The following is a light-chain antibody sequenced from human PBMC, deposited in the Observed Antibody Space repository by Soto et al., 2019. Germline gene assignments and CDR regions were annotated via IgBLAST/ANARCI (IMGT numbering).Light chain of an antibody. V-gene: IGKV1-39*01. Sequence: DIQMTPSPSSLSASVLDIVTITFRASQSISIYLNWYQQTPGKAPNLLIYAASSLQSGVPSRFSGSGSGTDFTLAIRRLEPEDFAVYYCHKFGYSPRKFGQGTKVAIK. CDR2: AAS. CDR3: HKFGYSPRK. J-gene: IGKJ1*01. CDR1: QSISIY.